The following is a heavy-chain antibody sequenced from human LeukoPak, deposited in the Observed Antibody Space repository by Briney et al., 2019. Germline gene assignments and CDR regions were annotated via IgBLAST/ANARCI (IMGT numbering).Heavy chain of an antibody. Sequence: GGSLRLSCAASGFTFSSYWMHWVRQVPGKGLVWVSRINSDGSSTSYADSVKGRFTISRDNAKKTLYLQMNSLRAEDTAVYYCARDGKLELLSGVEAFDIWGQGTMVTVSS. CDR3: ARDGKLELLSGVEAFDI. CDR2: INSDGSST. J-gene: IGHJ3*02. D-gene: IGHD1-7*01. CDR1: GFTFSSYW. V-gene: IGHV3-74*01.